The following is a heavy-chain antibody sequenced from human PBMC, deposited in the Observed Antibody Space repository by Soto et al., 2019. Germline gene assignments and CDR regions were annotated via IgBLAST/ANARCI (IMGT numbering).Heavy chain of an antibody. D-gene: IGHD6-6*01. CDR2: ISYDGSNK. J-gene: IGHJ6*02. Sequence: QVQLVESGGGVVQPGRSLRLSCAASGFTFSSYAMHWVRQAPGKGLEWVTIISYDGSNKYYADSVKGRFTISRDNSKNSLYLQMNSLRAEHTAVYFCARGGGNSSSVYYYYGMDVWGQGTTVTVSS. V-gene: IGHV3-30-3*01. CDR3: ARGGGNSSSVYYYYGMDV. CDR1: GFTFSSYA.